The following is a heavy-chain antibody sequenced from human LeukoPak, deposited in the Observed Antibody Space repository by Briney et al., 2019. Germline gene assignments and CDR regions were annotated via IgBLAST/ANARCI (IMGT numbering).Heavy chain of an antibody. CDR1: GFTFSSYA. V-gene: IGHV3-30-3*01. CDR2: ISYDGSNK. Sequence: GGSLRLSCAASGFTFSSYAMHWVRQAPGKGLEWVAVISYDGSNKYYADSVKGRFTISRDNSKNTLYLQMNSLRAEDTAVYYCARSLMVRGVITPKYGMDVWGQGTTFTVSS. CDR3: ARSLMVRGVITPKYGMDV. J-gene: IGHJ6*02. D-gene: IGHD3-10*01.